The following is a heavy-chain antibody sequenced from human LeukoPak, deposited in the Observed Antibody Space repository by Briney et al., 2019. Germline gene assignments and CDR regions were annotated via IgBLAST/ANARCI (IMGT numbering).Heavy chain of an antibody. CDR2: IKEDGSES. CDR3: AKAGLLWFGESWMDV. D-gene: IGHD3-10*01. Sequence: GGSLRLSCAASGFGFSSNWMHWVRQAPGKGLEWVANIKEDGSESHYVDSVKGRFTISRDNAKNSLYLQMNSLRAEDTAVYFCAKAGLLWFGESWMDVWGQGTTVTVSS. J-gene: IGHJ6*02. CDR1: GFGFSSNW. V-gene: IGHV3-7*01.